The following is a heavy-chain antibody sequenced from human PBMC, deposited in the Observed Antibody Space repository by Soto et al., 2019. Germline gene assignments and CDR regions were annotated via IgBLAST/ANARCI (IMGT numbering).Heavy chain of an antibody. D-gene: IGHD3-10*01. Sequence: EVQLLESGGGLVQPGGSLRLSCAASGFTFSSYAMSWVRQAPGKGLEWVSAISGSGGSTYYADSVKGRFTISRDNSNNKLYLQMNSLRAEDTAVYYCARIRYYDGSGGATGSLDYWGQGTLVTVSS. CDR2: ISGSGGST. CDR1: GFTFSSYA. J-gene: IGHJ4*02. CDR3: ARIRYYDGSGGATGSLDY. V-gene: IGHV3-23*01.